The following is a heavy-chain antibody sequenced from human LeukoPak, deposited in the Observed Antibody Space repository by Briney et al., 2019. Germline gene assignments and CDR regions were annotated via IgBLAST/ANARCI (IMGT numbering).Heavy chain of an antibody. Sequence: PGGSLRLSCAASGFTFSSYWMSWVRQAPGKGLEWVANIKQDGSEKYYVDSVKGRFTISRDNAKNSLYLQMNSLRAEDTAVYYCARDGYDHKYYFDYWGQGTLVTVSS. CDR3: ARDGYDHKYYFDY. CDR2: IKQDGSEK. J-gene: IGHJ4*02. CDR1: GFTFSSYW. V-gene: IGHV3-7*01. D-gene: IGHD5-12*01.